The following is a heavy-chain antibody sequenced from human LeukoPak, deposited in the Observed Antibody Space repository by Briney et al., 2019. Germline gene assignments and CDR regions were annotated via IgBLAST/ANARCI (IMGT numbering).Heavy chain of an antibody. V-gene: IGHV3-11*05. CDR3: ARDFIHRSGEADY. CDR2: ISSSTSDT. Sequence: PGGSLRLTCAASGFTFSDYYMAWIRQAPGKGLERISYISSSTSDTKYADSVKGRFTISRDNVKKPLYLQMNSLRAEDTAVYYCARDFIHRSGEADYWGQGTLVTVSS. CDR1: GFTFSDYY. J-gene: IGHJ4*02. D-gene: IGHD3-22*01.